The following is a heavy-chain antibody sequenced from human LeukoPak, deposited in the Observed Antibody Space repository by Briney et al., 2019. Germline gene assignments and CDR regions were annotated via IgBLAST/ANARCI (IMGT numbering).Heavy chain of an antibody. CDR2: ISSSSSTI. J-gene: IGHJ3*02. CDR1: GFTFSSHG. Sequence: GGSLRLSCAGSGFTFSSHGMNWVRQAPGKGLEWVSYISSSSSTIYYADSVKGRFIISRDNGKNSLFLQMDSLRAEDTAVYYCAKGGPYDILTGKNVFDIWGQGTMVTVSS. D-gene: IGHD3-9*01. V-gene: IGHV3-48*01. CDR3: AKGGPYDILTGKNVFDI.